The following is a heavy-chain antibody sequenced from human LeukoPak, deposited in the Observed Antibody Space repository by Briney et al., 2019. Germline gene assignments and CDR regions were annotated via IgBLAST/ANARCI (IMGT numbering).Heavy chain of an antibody. D-gene: IGHD6-19*01. J-gene: IGHJ4*02. CDR1: GFTFSSYA. V-gene: IGHV3-23*01. CDR2: VSDSGGST. Sequence: GGSLRLSCAASGFTFSSYAMSWVRQAPGKGLEWVSAVSDSGGSTYYADSVKGRFTISRDNSKNTLYLQMNSLRAEDTAVYYCAKEMEYSSGWDFDYWGQGTLVTVSS. CDR3: AKEMEYSSGWDFDY.